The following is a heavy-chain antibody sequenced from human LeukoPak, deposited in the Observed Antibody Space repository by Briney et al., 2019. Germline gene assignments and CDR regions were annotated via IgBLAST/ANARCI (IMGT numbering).Heavy chain of an antibody. CDR1: GFTFRSYA. CDR3: ARDRGGIVVVPAAAFDP. Sequence: GVSLRLSCAASGFTFRSYAMHWVRQAPGKGLEWVAVISYDGSNKYYADSVKGRFTISRDNSKNTLYLQMNSLRAEDTAVYYCARDRGGIVVVPAAAFDPWGQGTLVTVSS. J-gene: IGHJ5*02. D-gene: IGHD2-2*01. V-gene: IGHV3-30-3*01. CDR2: ISYDGSNK.